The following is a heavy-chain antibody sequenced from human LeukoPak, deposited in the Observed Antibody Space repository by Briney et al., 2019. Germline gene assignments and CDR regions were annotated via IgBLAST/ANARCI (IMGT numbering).Heavy chain of an antibody. D-gene: IGHD6-13*01. J-gene: IGHJ4*02. V-gene: IGHV3-30*03. CDR3: ARDPTRYSSSWYLDY. Sequence: PGESLRLSCAASGFTFSNYAMTWVRQAPGKGLEWVAVISYDGSNKYYADSVKGRCTISRDNSKNTLYLQMNSLRAEDTAVYYCARDPTRYSSSWYLDYWGQGTLVTVSS. CDR2: ISYDGSNK. CDR1: GFTFSNYA.